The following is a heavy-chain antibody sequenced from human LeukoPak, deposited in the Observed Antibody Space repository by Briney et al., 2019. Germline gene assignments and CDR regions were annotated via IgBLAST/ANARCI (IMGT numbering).Heavy chain of an antibody. CDR2: ISCSGGST. D-gene: IGHD5-18*01. V-gene: IGHV3-23*01. CDR3: AKDRPGYSYGYR. Sequence: GGSLRLSCAASGFTFSIYAMSWVRQAPGKGLEWVSAISCSGGSTDYADSVKGRFTISRDNSKNTLYLQMNSLRAEDTAVYYCAKDRPGYSYGYRCGQGTLVTVSS. CDR1: GFTFSIYA. J-gene: IGHJ5*02.